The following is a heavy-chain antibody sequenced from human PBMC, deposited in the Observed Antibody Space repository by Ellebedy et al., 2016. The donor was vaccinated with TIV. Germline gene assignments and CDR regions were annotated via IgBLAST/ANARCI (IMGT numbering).Heavy chain of an antibody. D-gene: IGHD6-19*01. J-gene: IGHJ4*02. CDR2: ISHADGDK. Sequence: PGGSLRLSCVASGFTFRTTAMHWVRQAPGKGLEWVALISHADGDKQYADSVRGRATLSRDLSKNTVYLHMDSLREDDTAVYYCAREAYSSGRGGTFDYWGQGTLVTVSS. CDR3: AREAYSSGRGGTFDY. CDR1: GFTFRTTA. V-gene: IGHV3-30*04.